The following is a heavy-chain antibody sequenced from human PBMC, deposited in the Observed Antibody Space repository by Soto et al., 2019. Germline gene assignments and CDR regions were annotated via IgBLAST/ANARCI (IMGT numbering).Heavy chain of an antibody. CDR2: INTYSATT. V-gene: IGHV1-18*01. D-gene: IGHD3-16*01. CDR1: GYTFTSYG. Sequence: QVQLVQSGAEVKKPGASVKVSCKASGYTFTSYGVSWVRQAPGQGLEWMGWINTYSATTNYAQKLQGRVTMTTDTYTTTAYMELRSLRSDDTAVYYCARGKGGAFDFWGQGTMVTGSS. CDR3: ARGKGGAFDF. J-gene: IGHJ3*01.